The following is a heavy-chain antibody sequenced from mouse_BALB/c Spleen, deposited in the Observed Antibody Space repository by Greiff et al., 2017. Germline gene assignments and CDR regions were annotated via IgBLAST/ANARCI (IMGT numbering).Heavy chain of an antibody. Sequence: EVKVEESGPGLVKPSQSLSLTCTVTGYSITSDYAWNWIRQFPGNKLEWMGYISYSGSTSYNPSLKSRISITRDTSKNQFFLQLNSVTTEDTATYYCAREVTDFDYWGQGTTLTVSS. CDR3: AREVTDFDY. V-gene: IGHV3-2*02. D-gene: IGHD2-1*01. J-gene: IGHJ2*01. CDR2: ISYSGST. CDR1: GYSITSDYA.